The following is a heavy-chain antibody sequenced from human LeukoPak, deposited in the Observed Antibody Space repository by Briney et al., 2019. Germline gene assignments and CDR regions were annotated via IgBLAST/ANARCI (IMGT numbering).Heavy chain of an antibody. Sequence: SVKVSCKASGGTFSSYTISWVRQAPGQGLEWMGRIIPILGIASYAQKFQGRVTITADKSTSTAYMELSSLRSEDTAVYYCAREGITYYYDSSGYYNNWFYPWGQGTLVTVSS. CDR3: AREGITYYYDSSGYYNNWFYP. CDR1: GGTFSSYT. D-gene: IGHD3-22*01. J-gene: IGHJ5*02. V-gene: IGHV1-69*04. CDR2: IIPILGIA.